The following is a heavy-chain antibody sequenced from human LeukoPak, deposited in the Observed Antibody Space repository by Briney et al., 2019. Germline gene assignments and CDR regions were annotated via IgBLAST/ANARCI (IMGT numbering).Heavy chain of an antibody. CDR3: TTGGNVIVAGTRAFDI. Sequence: GGSLRLSCAAYGFTFSNDWMNWVRQAPGKGLEWVGRIKSTIDGGTTDFAAPVKGRFTVSRDDSENTLYLQMSSLRIEDTAVYYCTTGGNVIVAGTRAFDIWGHGTMVTVSS. D-gene: IGHD6-19*01. V-gene: IGHV3-15*07. J-gene: IGHJ3*02. CDR1: GFTFSNDW. CDR2: IKSTIDGGTT.